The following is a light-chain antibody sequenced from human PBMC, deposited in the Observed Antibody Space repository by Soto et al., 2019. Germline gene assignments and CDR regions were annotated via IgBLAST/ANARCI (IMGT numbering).Light chain of an antibody. J-gene: IGLJ2*01. CDR2: ANT. V-gene: IGLV1-40*01. Sequence: HSVLTQPPSVSGAPGQRVTISCTGSSSYIGAGYDVHWYQQLPGTAPKLLIYANTNRPSGVPDRFSGSKSGTSASLAITGLQAEDEADYYCQSYDDSLGGHVIFGPGTKLSVL. CDR3: QSYDDSLGGHVI. CDR1: SSYIGAGYD.